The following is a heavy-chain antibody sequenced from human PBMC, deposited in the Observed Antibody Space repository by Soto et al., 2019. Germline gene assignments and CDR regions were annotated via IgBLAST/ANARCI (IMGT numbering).Heavy chain of an antibody. J-gene: IGHJ4*02. D-gene: IGHD6-6*01. CDR3: ARAPKVSGSSQPRPDF. CDR1: SGSFSGYY. Sequence: PSETLSLTCSIYSGSFSGYYWSWIRQPPGKGLEWIGEISQSGNTNYSPSLKSRVSISIDTSKKQFSLNLASVSAADTAVYYCARAPKVSGSSQPRPDFWGQGTLVTVSP. CDR2: ISQSGNT. V-gene: IGHV4-34*01.